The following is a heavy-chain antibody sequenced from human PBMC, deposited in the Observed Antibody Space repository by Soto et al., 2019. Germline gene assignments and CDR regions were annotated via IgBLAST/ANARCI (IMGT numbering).Heavy chain of an antibody. D-gene: IGHD3-22*01. J-gene: IGHJ5*01. CDR3: STRAYDTNGYYRFDP. Sequence: SETLSLTCAVYGGSFSGHSWTWIRQSPGKGLEWIGDINHSGRVNYSPSLKSRVTISLDTSRNQFSLTLSAVTAADTAMYYCSTRAYDTNGYYRFDPWGQGTLVTVSS. CDR2: INHSGRV. V-gene: IGHV4-34*01. CDR1: GGSFSGHS.